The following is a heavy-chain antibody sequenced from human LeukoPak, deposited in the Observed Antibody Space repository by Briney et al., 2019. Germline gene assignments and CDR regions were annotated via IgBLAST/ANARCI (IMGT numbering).Heavy chain of an antibody. D-gene: IGHD3-9*01. Sequence: GGSLRLSCAASGFTFDDYTMHWVRQAPGKGLEWVSSISSSSSYIYYADSVKGRFTISRDNAKNSLYLQMNGLRAEDTAVYYCARGWYDILTGYTDAFDIWGQGTMVTVSS. CDR3: ARGWYDILTGYTDAFDI. CDR2: ISSSSSYI. CDR1: GFTFDDYT. V-gene: IGHV3-21*01. J-gene: IGHJ3*02.